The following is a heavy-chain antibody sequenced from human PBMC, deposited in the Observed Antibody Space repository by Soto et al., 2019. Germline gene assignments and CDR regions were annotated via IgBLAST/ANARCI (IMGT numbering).Heavy chain of an antibody. CDR1: GGSFSGYY. CDR3: ARSREQWLVDAFDI. J-gene: IGHJ3*02. CDR2: VNPTGSA. V-gene: IGHV4-34*01. Sequence: SSETLSLTCAVYGGSFSGYYWSWIRQSPGKGLEWIGEVNPTGSAKYNPSLKSRVTISVDTSKNQFSLNLNSVTAADTALYYCARSREQWLVDAFDIWGQGTRVTVSS. D-gene: IGHD6-19*01.